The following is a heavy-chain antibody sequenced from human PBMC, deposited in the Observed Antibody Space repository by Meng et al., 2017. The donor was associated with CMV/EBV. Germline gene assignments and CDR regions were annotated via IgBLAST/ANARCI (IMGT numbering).Heavy chain of an antibody. Sequence: LSLTCAASGFTFSSYAMHWVRQAPGKGLGWVAVISYDGSNKYYADSVKGRFTISRDNSKNTLYLQMNSLRAEDTAVYYCARDSHRGILWFGGWFDPWGQRTLVTVSS. D-gene: IGHD3-10*01. J-gene: IGHJ5*02. V-gene: IGHV3-30-3*01. CDR3: ARDSHRGILWFGGWFDP. CDR1: GFTFSSYA. CDR2: ISYDGSNK.